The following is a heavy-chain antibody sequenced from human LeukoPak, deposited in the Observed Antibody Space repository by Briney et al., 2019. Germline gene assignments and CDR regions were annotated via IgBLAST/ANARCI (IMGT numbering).Heavy chain of an antibody. J-gene: IGHJ4*02. CDR3: ARAGTNLGDYDY. Sequence: PSETLSLTCTVSGGSISNYYWSWIRQTPGKGLEWIGSIYHSGSTYYNPSLKSRVTISVDTSKNEFSLKLSSVTAADTAVYYCARAGTNLGDYDYWGQGTLVTVSS. CDR2: IYHSGST. D-gene: IGHD4-17*01. CDR1: GGSISNYY. V-gene: IGHV4-38-2*02.